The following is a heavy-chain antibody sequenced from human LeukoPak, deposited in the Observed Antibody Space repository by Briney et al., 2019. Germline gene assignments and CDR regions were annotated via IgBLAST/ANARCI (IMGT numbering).Heavy chain of an antibody. Sequence: PGGSLRLSCTASGFTFSSYAMSWVRQAPGKVLEWVSAISGSGGNTYYAEPVKGRFTIARENSKNTLYLQMHSLRAEDTAVYYCAKGTLGYCSSTSCYVGHFVYWGQGTLVTVSS. V-gene: IGHV3-23*01. CDR3: AKGTLGYCSSTSCYVGHFVY. J-gene: IGHJ4*02. D-gene: IGHD2-2*01. CDR2: ISGSGGNT. CDR1: GFTFSSYA.